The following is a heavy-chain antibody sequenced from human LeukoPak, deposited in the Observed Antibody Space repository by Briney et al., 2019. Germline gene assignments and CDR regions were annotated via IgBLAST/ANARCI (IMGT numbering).Heavy chain of an antibody. D-gene: IGHD1-26*01. Sequence: GGSLRLSCAASGFTFDDYGMSWVPQAPGKGLEWVSGINCSGGSTGYADSVKGRVTISRDNAKNSLYLQMNSLRAEDTALYYCARLGVGATRDAFDIWGQGTMVTVSS. J-gene: IGHJ3*02. CDR1: GFTFDDYG. V-gene: IGHV3-20*04. CDR2: INCSGGST. CDR3: ARLGVGATRDAFDI.